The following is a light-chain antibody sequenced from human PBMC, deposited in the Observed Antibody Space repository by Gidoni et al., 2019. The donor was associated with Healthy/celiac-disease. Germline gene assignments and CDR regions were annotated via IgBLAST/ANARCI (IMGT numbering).Light chain of an antibody. CDR2: LGS. V-gene: IGKV2-28*01. CDR1: QSLLHSNGYNY. J-gene: IGKJ3*01. CDR3: MQALQTPPT. Sequence: DIVMTQSPLSLPVTPGAPASTSCRSSQSLLHSNGYNYLDWYLQKPGQSPQLLIYLGSNRASGVPDRFSGSGSGTDFTLKISRVEAEDVGVYYCMQALQTPPTFXPXTKVDIK.